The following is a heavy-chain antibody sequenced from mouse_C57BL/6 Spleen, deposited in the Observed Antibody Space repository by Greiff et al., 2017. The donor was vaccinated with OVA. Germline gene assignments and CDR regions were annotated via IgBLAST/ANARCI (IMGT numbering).Heavy chain of an antibody. D-gene: IGHD1-1*01. J-gene: IGHJ2*01. CDR1: GYAFSSYW. V-gene: IGHV1-80*01. Sequence: VQLQQSGAELVKPGASVKISCKASGYAFSSYWMNWVKQRPGKGLEWIGQIYPGDGDTNYNGKFKGKATLTADKSSSTAYMQRSSLTSEDSAVYSCASRSYYYGSSYSYFDYWGQGTTLTVSS. CDR3: ASRSYYYGSSYSYFDY. CDR2: IYPGDGDT.